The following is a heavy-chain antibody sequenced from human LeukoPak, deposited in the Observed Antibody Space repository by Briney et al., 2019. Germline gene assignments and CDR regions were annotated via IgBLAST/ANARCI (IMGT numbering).Heavy chain of an antibody. CDR2: MNPNSGNT. V-gene: IGHV1-8*01. D-gene: IGHD3-9*01. CDR3: ARGLMYYDILTGYIRGAFDI. CDR1: GYTFTSYD. J-gene: IGHJ3*02. Sequence: ASVKVSCKASGYTFTSYDINWVRQAPGQGLEWMGRMNPNSGNTGYAQKFQGRVTMTRNTSISIAYMELSSLRSEDTAVYYCARGLMYYDILTGYIRGAFDIWGQGTMDTVSS.